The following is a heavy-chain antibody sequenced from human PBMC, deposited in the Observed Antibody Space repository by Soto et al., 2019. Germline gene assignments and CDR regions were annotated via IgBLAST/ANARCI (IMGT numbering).Heavy chain of an antibody. CDR1: GYTFTSYG. D-gene: IGHD6-19*01. Sequence: QVPLVQSGAEVKKPGASVKVSCKASGYTFTSYGISWVRQAPGQGLEWMGWIGAYNGNTNYAQKVQGRVTMTTDTSTRTACVELRSLGSDDTAVYYLARPYSGGWPYYYYYCTDVWGKGTTLAVSS. V-gene: IGHV1-18*01. J-gene: IGHJ6*03. CDR2: IGAYNGNT. CDR3: ARPYSGGWPYYYYYCTDV.